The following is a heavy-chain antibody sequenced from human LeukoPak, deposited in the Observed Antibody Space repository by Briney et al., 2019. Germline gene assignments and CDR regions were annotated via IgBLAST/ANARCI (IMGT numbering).Heavy chain of an antibody. J-gene: IGHJ4*02. D-gene: IGHD3-9*01. CDR1: GDSIRSRSYF. CDR2: INYSGKT. Sequence: PSGTLSLTCTVSGDSIRSRSYFWGWIRQPPGKGLEWIGSINYSGKTYYNPSLKSRVTISVDTSKSQFSLKVSSVTAADTAVYYCASLSDRPPEFSFDYWGQGALVTVSS. V-gene: IGHV4-39*07. CDR3: ASLSDRPPEFSFDY.